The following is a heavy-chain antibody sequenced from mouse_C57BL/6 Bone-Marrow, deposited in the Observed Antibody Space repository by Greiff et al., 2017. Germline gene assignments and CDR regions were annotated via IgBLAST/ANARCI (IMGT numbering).Heavy chain of an antibody. Sequence: EVQVVESGGGLVQPGGSMKLSCAASGFTFSDAWMDWVRQSPEKGLEWVAEIRNKANNHATYYAESVKGRFTISRDDSKSSVYLQMNSLRAEDTGIYYWTRGITTGYYAMDYWGQGTSVTVSS. CDR3: TRGITTGYYAMDY. D-gene: IGHD2-4*01. V-gene: IGHV6-6*01. CDR2: IRNKANNHAT. CDR1: GFTFSDAW. J-gene: IGHJ4*01.